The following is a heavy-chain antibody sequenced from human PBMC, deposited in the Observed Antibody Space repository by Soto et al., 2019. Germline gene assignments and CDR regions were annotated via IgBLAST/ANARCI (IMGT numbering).Heavy chain of an antibody. CDR2: IIPILGIA. CDR3: ARDGGSTMVRGEIDY. V-gene: IGHV1-69*08. CDR1: GGTFSSYT. D-gene: IGHD3-10*01. Sequence: QVQLVQSGAEVKKPGSSVKVSCKASGGTFSSYTISWVRQAPGQGLEWMGRIIPILGIANYAQKFQGRVTITADKSTSTGYMELSSLRSEDTAVYYCARDGGSTMVRGEIDYWGQGTLVTVSS. J-gene: IGHJ4*02.